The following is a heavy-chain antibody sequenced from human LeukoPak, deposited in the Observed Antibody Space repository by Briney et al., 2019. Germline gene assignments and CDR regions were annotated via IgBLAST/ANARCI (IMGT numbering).Heavy chain of an antibody. Sequence: SVKVSCKASGGTFSSYAISWVRQAPGQGLEWMGGITPIFGTANYAQKFQGRVTITADKSTSTAYMELSSLRSEDTAVYYCARGPEGYYYYYYMDVWGKGTTVTVSS. J-gene: IGHJ6*03. CDR3: ARGPEGYYYYYYMDV. CDR2: ITPIFGTA. CDR1: GGTFSSYA. V-gene: IGHV1-69*06.